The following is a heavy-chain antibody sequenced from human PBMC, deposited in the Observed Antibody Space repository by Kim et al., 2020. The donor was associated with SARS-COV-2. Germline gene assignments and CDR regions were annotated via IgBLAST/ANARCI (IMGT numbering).Heavy chain of an antibody. J-gene: IGHJ4*02. V-gene: IGHV4-4*02. CDR3: ARGSGYSSTWYSPRHDY. Sequence: SETLSLTCTVSGGSISSSNWWSWVRQTPGKGLEWIGEIYHSGSTNYNPSLKSRVTISVDKSKNQFSLKLSSVTAADTAVYYCARGSGYSSTWYSPRHDYWGQGTLVTVSS. CDR1: GGSISSSNW. CDR2: IYHSGST. D-gene: IGHD6-13*01.